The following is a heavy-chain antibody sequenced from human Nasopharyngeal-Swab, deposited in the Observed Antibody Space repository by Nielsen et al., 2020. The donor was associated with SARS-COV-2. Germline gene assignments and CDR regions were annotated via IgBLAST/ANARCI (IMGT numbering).Heavy chain of an antibody. V-gene: IGHV3-13*05. CDR1: GFTFSSYD. CDR2: IGTAGDP. Sequence: GGSLRLSCAASGFTFSSYDMHWVRQATGKGLEWVSAIGTAGDPYYPGSVKGRFTISRENAKNSLYLQMNGLRAGDTAVYYCARARSVAGTGDDAFDIWGQGTMVTVSS. D-gene: IGHD6-19*01. CDR3: ARARSVAGTGDDAFDI. J-gene: IGHJ3*02.